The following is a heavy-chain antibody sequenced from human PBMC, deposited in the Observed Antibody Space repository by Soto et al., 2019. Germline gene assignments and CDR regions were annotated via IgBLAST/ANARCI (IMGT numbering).Heavy chain of an antibody. J-gene: IGHJ3*02. CDR1: GFTVSSNY. V-gene: IGHV3-66*01. Sequence: GGSLRLSCAASGFTVSSNYMSWVRQAPGKGLEWVSVIYSGGSTYYADSVKGRFTISRDNSKNTLYLQMNSLRAEDTAVYYCARDRPYGVYALDIRGQGTMGTVSS. CDR2: IYSGGST. D-gene: IGHD4-17*01. CDR3: ARDRPYGVYALDI.